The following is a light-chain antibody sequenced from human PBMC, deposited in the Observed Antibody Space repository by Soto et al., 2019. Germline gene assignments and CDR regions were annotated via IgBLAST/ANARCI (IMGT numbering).Light chain of an antibody. J-gene: IGLJ1*01. V-gene: IGLV1-40*01. CDR2: DVS. CDR3: SSYAISSSLYI. CDR1: SSNIGAGYD. Sequence: QSVLTQPPSVSGAPGQRVTISCTGSSSNIGAGYDVHWYQLHPGKAPKLMISDVSNRPSGVSDRFSGSKSGNTASLTISGLQAEDEADYYCSSYAISSSLYIFGTGTKVTVL.